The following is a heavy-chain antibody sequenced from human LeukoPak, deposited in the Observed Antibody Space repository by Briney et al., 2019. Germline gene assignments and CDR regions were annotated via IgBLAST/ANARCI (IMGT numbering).Heavy chain of an antibody. D-gene: IGHD3-10*02. Sequence: GGSLRLSCAASGFTFSSYNMNWVRQTPGQGLEWVSSITSGSSHIYYADSVKGRFTISRDNAKSSLYLQMNSLRAEDTAVYYCAELGITMIGGVWGKGTTVTISS. CDR1: GFTFSSYN. V-gene: IGHV3-21*01. CDR3: AELGITMIGGV. J-gene: IGHJ6*04. CDR2: ITSGSSHI.